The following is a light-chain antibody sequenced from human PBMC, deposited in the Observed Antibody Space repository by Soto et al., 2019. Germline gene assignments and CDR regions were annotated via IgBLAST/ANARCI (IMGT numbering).Light chain of an antibody. CDR1: SSDVGGYNY. CDR3: SSYAGSNNFVWV. J-gene: IGLJ1*01. CDR2: EVS. Sequence: QSALTQPPSASGSPGQSVTISCTGTSSDVGGYNYVSWYQQHPGKAPKLMIYEVSKRPSGVPDRFSGSKSGNTASLTVSGLQAEDEADYYCSSYAGSNNFVWVFGTGTKVTVL. V-gene: IGLV2-8*01.